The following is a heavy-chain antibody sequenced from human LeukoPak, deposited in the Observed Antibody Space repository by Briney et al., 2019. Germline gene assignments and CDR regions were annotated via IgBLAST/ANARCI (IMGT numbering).Heavy chain of an antibody. D-gene: IGHD2-2*01. CDR1: GYTFTSYD. Sequence: ASVKVSCKASGYTFTSYDINWVRQATGQGLEWMGWMNPNSGNTGYAQKFQGRVTITRNTSISTAYMELSSLRSEDTAVYYRARAVGTSCYYLGYWGQGTLVTVSS. CDR3: ARAVGTSCYYLGY. CDR2: MNPNSGNT. V-gene: IGHV1-8*03. J-gene: IGHJ4*02.